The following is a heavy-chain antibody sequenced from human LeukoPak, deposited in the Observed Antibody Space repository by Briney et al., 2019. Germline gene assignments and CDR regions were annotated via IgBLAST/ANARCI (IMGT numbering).Heavy chain of an antibody. D-gene: IGHD3-3*01. Sequence: SSETLSLTCTVSGYSISNGYYWGWIRQPPGKGLEWVGSISHRGSTYYNPSLRSRITISLDRSKQKFSLKLTSVTAADTAVYFCARGAEYYAIWRGYAGYSDYWGQGISVTVSS. CDR1: GYSISNGYY. CDR3: ARGAEYYAIWRGYAGYSDY. V-gene: IGHV4-38-2*02. J-gene: IGHJ4*02. CDR2: ISHRGST.